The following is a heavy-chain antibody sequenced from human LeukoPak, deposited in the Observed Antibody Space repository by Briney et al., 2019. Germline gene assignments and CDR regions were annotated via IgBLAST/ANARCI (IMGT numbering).Heavy chain of an antibody. V-gene: IGHV3-20*04. D-gene: IGHD2-2*01. CDR1: GVEFDTSG. J-gene: IGHJ3*02. Sequence: PGGSLRLSCEASGVEFDTSGMSWVRQSPGEGLEWVSGINWNGDYTVYADSVKGRFTICRDNVKKSLYLQMSSLRDDDTAFYYCARDSESSSHFSPMYGFGIWGQGTTVSV. CDR3: ARDSESSSHFSPMYGFGI. CDR2: INWNGDYT.